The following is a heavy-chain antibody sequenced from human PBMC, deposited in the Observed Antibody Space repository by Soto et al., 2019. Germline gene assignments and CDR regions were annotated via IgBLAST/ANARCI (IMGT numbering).Heavy chain of an antibody. D-gene: IGHD1-26*01. J-gene: IGHJ4*02. V-gene: IGHV3-23*01. CDR2: VSIGGST. CDR1: GFTFSSYA. CDR3: AKRRGASGHFDY. Sequence: DVQFLESGGGLVQPEGSLRLSCAASGFTFSSYAMGWVRQGPGKGLEWVAVVSIGGSTHYADSVRGRFTISRDNSKNTLSLQMNSLTAEDTAVYFCAKRRGASGHFDYWGQGALVTVSS.